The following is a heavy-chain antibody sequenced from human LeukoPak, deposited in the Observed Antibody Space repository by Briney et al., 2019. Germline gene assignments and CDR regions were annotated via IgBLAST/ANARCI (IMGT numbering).Heavy chain of an antibody. V-gene: IGHV4-39*01. J-gene: IGHJ6*02. CDR2: IYYSGST. D-gene: IGHD3-22*01. CDR1: GGSISSSMYY. Sequence: SQTLSLTCTVSGGSISSSMYYLGWIRQPTGKGLEWIRSIYYSGSTYYNPSLKSRVTISVDTSKNQFSLKLSSVTAADTAVYYCARRIEYYDSSGYVWIDYYYDYGMNVWGQGTTVTVSS. CDR3: ARRIEYYDSSGYVWIDYYYDYGMNV.